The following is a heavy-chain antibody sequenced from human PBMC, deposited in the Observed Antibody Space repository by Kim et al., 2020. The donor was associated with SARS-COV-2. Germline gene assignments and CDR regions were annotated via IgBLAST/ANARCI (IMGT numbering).Heavy chain of an antibody. CDR3: ATETHPDLGYCSGGSCYPLPSYYYGMDV. CDR1: GFTFSSYA. Sequence: GGSLRLSCAASGFTFSSYAMHWVRQAPGKGLEWVAVIWYDGSNKYYADSVKGRFTISRDNSKNTLYLQMNSLRAEDTAVYYCATETHPDLGYCSGGSCYPLPSYYYGMDVWGQGTTVTVSS. CDR2: IWYDGSNK. J-gene: IGHJ6*02. V-gene: IGHV3-33*01. D-gene: IGHD2-15*01.